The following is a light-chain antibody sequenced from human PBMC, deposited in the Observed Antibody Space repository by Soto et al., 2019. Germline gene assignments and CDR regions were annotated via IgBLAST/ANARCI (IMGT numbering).Light chain of an antibody. J-gene: IGKJ4*01. CDR2: GAS. CDR1: QSISTRK. Sequence: EIDLAQSPGTLSLPPGERATLSCRASQSISTRKIAWFQQKPGQAPRLLIYGASSRVTGIPDRFSGSGSGTDFNFTIARLDPEDFAVYYCHQYDTSPLTFGGGTKVEIK. CDR3: HQYDTSPLT. V-gene: IGKV3-20*01.